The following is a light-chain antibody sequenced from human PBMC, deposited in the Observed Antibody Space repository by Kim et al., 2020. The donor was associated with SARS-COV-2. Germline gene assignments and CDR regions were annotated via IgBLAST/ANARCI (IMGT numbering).Light chain of an antibody. CDR3: ATWGDSQNGWV. CDR1: GQNIVSKS. V-gene: IGLV1-44*01. J-gene: IGLJ3*02. Sequence: HRGTVPHSGIGQNIVSKSWHWYQTVPGSAHNLLIHSTNQRPSGVPDRFSGSKSGTSASLAISGLQSADEADYYCATWGDSQNGWVFGGGTQLTVL. CDR2: STN.